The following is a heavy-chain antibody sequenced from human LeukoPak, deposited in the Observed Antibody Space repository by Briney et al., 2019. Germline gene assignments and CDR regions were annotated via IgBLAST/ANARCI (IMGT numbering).Heavy chain of an antibody. J-gene: IGHJ5*02. V-gene: IGHV3-9*01. Sequence: GGSLRLSCAASGFTFDDYAMHWVRQAPGKGLEWVSGISWNSGSIGYADSVKGRFTISRDNSKNTLYLQMNSLRAEDTAVYYCAKDVIVVVPAANWFDPWGQGTLVTVSS. D-gene: IGHD2-2*01. CDR2: ISWNSGSI. CDR1: GFTFDDYA. CDR3: AKDVIVVVPAANWFDP.